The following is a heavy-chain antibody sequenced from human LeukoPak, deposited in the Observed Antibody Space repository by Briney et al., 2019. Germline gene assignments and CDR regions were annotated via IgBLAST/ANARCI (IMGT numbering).Heavy chain of an antibody. CDR1: GGSISSYY. J-gene: IGHJ3*02. CDR3: ARADVDAFDI. Sequence: PSETRSLTCSVSGGSISSYYWSWIRQPPGKGLEWIGYIYYSGSTNYNPSLKSRVTISVDTSKNQFSLKLSSVTAADTAVYYCARADVDAFDIWGQGTMVTVSS. CDR2: IYYSGST. V-gene: IGHV4-59*01.